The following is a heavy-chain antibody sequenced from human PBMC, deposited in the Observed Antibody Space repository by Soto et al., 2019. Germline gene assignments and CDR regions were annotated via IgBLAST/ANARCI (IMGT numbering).Heavy chain of an antibody. D-gene: IGHD3-22*01. J-gene: IGHJ6*01. CDR3: ARDATYYYDSSGYYGMDV. Sequence: PGGSLPVACAASVFTFSSYGMPWVRQAPGSGLEWVAVIWYDGSNKYYADSVKGRFTISRDNSKNTLYLQMNRLRAEDTAVYYCARDATYYYDSSGYYGMDVWGQGTTVTVSS. CDR2: IWYDGSNK. V-gene: IGHV3-33*08. CDR1: VFTFSSYG.